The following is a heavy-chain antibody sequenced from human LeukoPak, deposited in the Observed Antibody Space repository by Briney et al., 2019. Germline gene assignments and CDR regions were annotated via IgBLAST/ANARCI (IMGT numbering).Heavy chain of an antibody. V-gene: IGHV1-2*02. CDR3: ARDLFGSGGLFGI. J-gene: IGHJ3*02. Sequence: ASVKVSCKASGYTFTGYYMHWVRQAPGQGLEWMGWINPNSGGTNYAQKFQGRVTMTRDTSISTAYMELSRLRSDDTAVYYCARDLFGSGGLFGIWGQGTMVTVSS. CDR1: GYTFTGYY. D-gene: IGHD6-25*01. CDR2: INPNSGGT.